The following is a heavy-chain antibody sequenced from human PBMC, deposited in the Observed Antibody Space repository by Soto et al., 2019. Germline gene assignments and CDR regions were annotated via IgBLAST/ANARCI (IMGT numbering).Heavy chain of an antibody. CDR1: GFTFNDYA. J-gene: IGHJ3*02. D-gene: IGHD2-8*01. CDR3: ARGRAVYCSNGISLDAFDI. V-gene: IGHV3-23*01. CDR2: LSSGGFRT. Sequence: EVQLLESGGDLVQPGGSLRLSCAASGFTFNDYALPWVRQVPGKGLEWVSSLSSGGFRTHYAESVKGRFTISRDNIKNTWYLQMNTLRAEDTGVYYCARGRAVYCSNGISLDAFDIWGQGTLVTVSS.